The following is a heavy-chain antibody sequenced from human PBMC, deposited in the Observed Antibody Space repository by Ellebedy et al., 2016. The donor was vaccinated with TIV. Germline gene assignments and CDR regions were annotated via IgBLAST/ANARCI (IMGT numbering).Heavy chain of an antibody. CDR2: ISSGGTT. Sequence: GGSLRLSCAASGFTVSSNCMSWVRQAPGKGLEWVSVISSGGTTYYADSVKGRFSVSRDNANNTMYLQMNSLRAEDTAIYYCARRYTSGWAPFHYWGQGTLVTVSS. CDR1: GFTVSSNC. J-gene: IGHJ4*02. CDR3: ARRYTSGWAPFHY. V-gene: IGHV3-66*01. D-gene: IGHD6-19*01.